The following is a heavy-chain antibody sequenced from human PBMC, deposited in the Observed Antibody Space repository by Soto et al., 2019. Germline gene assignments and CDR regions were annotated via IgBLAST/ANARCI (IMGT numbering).Heavy chain of an antibody. CDR1: GFTFSSYA. CDR2: ISYDGSNK. V-gene: IGHV3-30-3*01. D-gene: IGHD6-13*01. Sequence: GGSLRLSCAASGFTFSSYAMHWVRQAPGKGLEWVAVISYDGSNKYYADSVKGRFTISRDNSKNTLYLQMNSLRAEDTAVYYCARDLGVSIAAAGAIGYWGQGTLVTVSS. J-gene: IGHJ4*02. CDR3: ARDLGVSIAAAGAIGY.